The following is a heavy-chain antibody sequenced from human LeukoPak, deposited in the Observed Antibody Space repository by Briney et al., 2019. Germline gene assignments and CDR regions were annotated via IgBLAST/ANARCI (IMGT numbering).Heavy chain of an antibody. D-gene: IGHD5-24*01. CDR1: GHPFTDYY. J-gene: IGHJ4*02. CDR3: AADGDGYNYVVNY. V-gene: IGHV1-2*06. Sequence: GASVKVSCDASGHPFTDYYMHCARHPPAQALEWMGHINPNRWHTLYAQKLQRRVTMTTDTSIRTAYMELSSLRSDDTALYYCAADGDGYNYVVNYWGQGTLVTVSS. CDR2: INPNRWHT.